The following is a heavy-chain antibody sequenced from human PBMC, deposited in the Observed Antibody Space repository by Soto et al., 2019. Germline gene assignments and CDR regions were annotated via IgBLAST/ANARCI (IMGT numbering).Heavy chain of an antibody. CDR2: ISGSGAGT. V-gene: IGHV3-23*01. J-gene: IGHJ4*02. Sequence: PGGSLRLSCAASGFTFSSYAMSWVRQAPGKGLEWVSAISGSGAGTYYADSVKGRFTISRDNSKNTLYLQMNSLRPEDTAVYYCAKIPRYFDWLSHFVDWGQGTLVNVSS. CDR3: AKIPRYFDWLSHFVD. CDR1: GFTFSSYA. D-gene: IGHD3-9*01.